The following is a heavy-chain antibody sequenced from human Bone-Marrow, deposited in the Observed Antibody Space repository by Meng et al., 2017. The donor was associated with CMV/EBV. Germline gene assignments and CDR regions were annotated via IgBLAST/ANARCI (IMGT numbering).Heavy chain of an antibody. CDR1: GYTFNSYG. Sequence: QVQLVQSGAEVKKPGDSVKVSCKASGYTFNSYGISWVRQAPGQGLEWMGWISAYNGNTNYAQKLQGRVTMTTDTPTSTAYMELRSLRSDDTAVYYCAVTYYYDSSGYYSFDYWGQGTLVTVSS. CDR3: AVTYYYDSSGYYSFDY. CDR2: ISAYNGNT. D-gene: IGHD3-22*01. V-gene: IGHV1-18*01. J-gene: IGHJ4*02.